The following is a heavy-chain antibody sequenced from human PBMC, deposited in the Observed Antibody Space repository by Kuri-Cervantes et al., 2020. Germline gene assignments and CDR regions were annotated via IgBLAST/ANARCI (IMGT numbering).Heavy chain of an antibody. Sequence: ASVKVSCKASGYTFTSYGISWVRQAPGQGLEWMGWISAYNGNTYYAHKAQGRVTMTTDTSTDTAYMELRSLRSDGTAVYYCARDTLAFNDYITHLGDVWGQGTTVTVSS. CDR3: ARDTLAFNDYITHLGDV. CDR1: GYTFTSYG. D-gene: IGHD4-11*01. CDR2: ISAYNGNT. V-gene: IGHV1-18*01. J-gene: IGHJ6*02.